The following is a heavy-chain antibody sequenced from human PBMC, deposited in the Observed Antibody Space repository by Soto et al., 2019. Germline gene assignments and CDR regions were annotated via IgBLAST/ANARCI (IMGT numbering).Heavy chain of an antibody. CDR2: ISGSGRST. D-gene: IGHD2-15*01. CDR3: AKGPPRYCSGGSCYTRYYGMDV. V-gene: IGHV3-23*01. Sequence: QPGGSLRLSCAASGFTFSSYAMSWVRQAPGKGLEWVSSISGSGRSTYYADPVKGRFTISRDNSKNTLYLQMNSLRAEDTAVYYCAKGPPRYCSGGSCYTRYYGMDVWGQGTTVTVSS. J-gene: IGHJ6*02. CDR1: GFTFSSYA.